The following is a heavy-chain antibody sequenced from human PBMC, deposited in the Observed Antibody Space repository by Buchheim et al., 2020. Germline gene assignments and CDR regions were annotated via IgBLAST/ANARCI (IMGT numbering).Heavy chain of an antibody. D-gene: IGHD1-26*01. V-gene: IGHV3-66*02. CDR1: GFTFSSYG. J-gene: IGHJ3*02. CDR3: ARASLKGGWELTPWYAFDI. Sequence: EVQLLESGGGLVQPGGSLRLSCAASGFTFSSYGMSWVRQAPGKGLEWVSVIYSGGSTYYADSVKGRFTISRDNSKNTLYLQMNSLRAEDTAVYYCARASLKGGWELTPWYAFDIWGQGT. CDR2: IYSGGST.